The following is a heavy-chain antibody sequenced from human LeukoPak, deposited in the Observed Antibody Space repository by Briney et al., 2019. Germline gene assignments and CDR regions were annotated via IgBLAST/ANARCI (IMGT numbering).Heavy chain of an antibody. CDR3: AREAEGIAATGAFDI. CDR2: INPSGGST. D-gene: IGHD6-13*01. Sequence: GASVKVSCKASGYTFTSYDIHWVRQATGQGLEWMGIINPSGGSTSYAQKFQGRVTMTRDMSTSTVYMELSSLRSEDTAVYYCAREAEGIAATGAFDIWGQGTMVTVSS. CDR1: GYTFTSYD. V-gene: IGHV1-46*01. J-gene: IGHJ3*02.